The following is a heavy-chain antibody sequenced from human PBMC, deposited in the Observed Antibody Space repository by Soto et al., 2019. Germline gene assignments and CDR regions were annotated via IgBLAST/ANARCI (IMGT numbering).Heavy chain of an antibody. J-gene: IGHJ3*02. D-gene: IGHD3-10*01. V-gene: IGHV1-18*01. CDR3: ARRGEASLPGAFDI. CDR1: CYTFTSYG. Sequence: ASVKVSCKASCYTFTSYGISWVRQAPGQGLEWMGWISAYNGNTNYAQKLQGRVTMTTDTSTSTAYMERRSLRSDDTAVYYCARRGEASLPGAFDIWGQGTMVTVSS. CDR2: ISAYNGNT.